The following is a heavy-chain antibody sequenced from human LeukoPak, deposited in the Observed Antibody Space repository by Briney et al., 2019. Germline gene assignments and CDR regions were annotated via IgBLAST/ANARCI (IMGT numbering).Heavy chain of an antibody. Sequence: GGSLRLSCAASGFTFNRCAMSWVRQASGKGLEWVSVVSGCGGSTNYADSVKGRFTISRDNSKNTLYLQMNSLRAEDTAVYYCAKGWGVFDYWGQGTLVTVSS. V-gene: IGHV3-23*01. CDR1: GFTFNRCA. J-gene: IGHJ4*02. D-gene: IGHD3-10*01. CDR3: AKGWGVFDY. CDR2: VSGCGGST.